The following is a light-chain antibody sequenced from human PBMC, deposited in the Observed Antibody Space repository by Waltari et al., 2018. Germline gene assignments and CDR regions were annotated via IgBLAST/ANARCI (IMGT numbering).Light chain of an antibody. J-gene: IGKJ1*01. CDR2: WAS. CDR3: QQYYRSRT. CDR1: QNVLYNSNGKNY. V-gene: IGKV4-1*01. Sequence: DIVMTPSPASLAVSLGERATINCKSSQNVLYNSNGKNYLAWYQQKPGQPPKLLIYWASTRQSGVPDRFSGSGSGTDFTLTINSLQAEDVAVYYCQQYYRSRTFGQGTKVEIK.